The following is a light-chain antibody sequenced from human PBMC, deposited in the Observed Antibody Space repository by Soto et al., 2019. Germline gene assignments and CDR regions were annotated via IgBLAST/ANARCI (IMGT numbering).Light chain of an antibody. Sequence: DIQMTQSPSSLSASVGDRVTITCRSSQSISSYLNWYQHKPGKAPKLLIYDASSLESGVPSRFSGSGSVTEFTLAISSLQPDDFATYYCQQYSSYRTFGQGTKVDIK. J-gene: IGKJ1*01. CDR1: QSISSY. CDR3: QQYSSYRT. V-gene: IGKV1-5*01. CDR2: DAS.